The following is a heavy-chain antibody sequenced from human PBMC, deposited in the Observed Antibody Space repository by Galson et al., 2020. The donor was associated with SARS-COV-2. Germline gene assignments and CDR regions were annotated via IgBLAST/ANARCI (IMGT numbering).Heavy chain of an antibody. V-gene: IGHV3-64D*06. CDR1: GFTFSDYA. CDR2: MSSDGGTS. J-gene: IGHJ4*02. D-gene: IGHD6-19*01. Sequence: SCSASGFTFSDYAMHWVRQAPGKGLEYVSAMSSDGGTSFYADSLNGRSAMSRDNSKNTLYLQMTGLRIEDTALYYCLAYSSTRRNYWGQGTLVTVSS. CDR3: LAYSSTRRNY.